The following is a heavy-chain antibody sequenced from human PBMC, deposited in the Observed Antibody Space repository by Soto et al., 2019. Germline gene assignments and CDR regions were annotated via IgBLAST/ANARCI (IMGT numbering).Heavy chain of an antibody. Sequence: SETLSLTCTFSGDSISSSKYYWGWIRQPPGKGLEWIGSIYYSGSPYYNSSLKSRVTMSVDTSKNHFSLKLTSMTAADTAVYYCAGSFGVAAAGPFDYWGQGTLVTVSS. CDR2: IYYSGSP. J-gene: IGHJ4*02. CDR3: AGSFGVAAAGPFDY. V-gene: IGHV4-39*02. D-gene: IGHD6-13*01. CDR1: GDSISSSKYY.